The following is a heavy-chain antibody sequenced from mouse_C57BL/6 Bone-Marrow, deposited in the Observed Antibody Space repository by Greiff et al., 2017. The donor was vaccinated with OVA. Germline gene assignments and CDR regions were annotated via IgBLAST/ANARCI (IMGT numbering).Heavy chain of an antibody. V-gene: IGHV1-69*01. J-gene: IGHJ4*01. CDR3: ARLPYYATDY. CDR1: GYTFTSYW. CDR2: IVPSDSYT. Sequence: VQLQQPGAGLVMPWASVTLSCKASGYTFTSYWMHCLKRRPGQGLEWIGEIVPSDSYTNYNQKFKGKSTLTVDKSSSPAYMQLSSLTSEDSAVYYSARLPYYATDYWGQGTSVTVSS.